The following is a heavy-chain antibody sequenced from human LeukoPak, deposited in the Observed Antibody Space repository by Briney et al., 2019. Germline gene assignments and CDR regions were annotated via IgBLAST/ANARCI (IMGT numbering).Heavy chain of an antibody. CDR3: ARGRKRGHKNYYYGMDV. CDR1: GGTFSSYA. J-gene: IGHJ6*02. CDR2: IIPIFGIA. Sequence: SVKVSCKASGGTFSSYAISWVRQAPGQGLEWMGRIIPIFGIANYAQKFQGRVTITADKTTSTAYMELSSLRSEDTAVYYCARGRKRGHKNYYYGMDVWGQGTTVTVSS. V-gene: IGHV1-69*04. D-gene: IGHD5-12*01.